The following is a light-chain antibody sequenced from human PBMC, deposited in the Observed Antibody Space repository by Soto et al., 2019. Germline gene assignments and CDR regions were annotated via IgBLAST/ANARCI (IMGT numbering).Light chain of an antibody. CDR3: QQSYGTPIT. J-gene: IGKJ5*01. CDR2: DAS. V-gene: IGKV1-39*01. CDR1: QSISTF. Sequence: DIQMSQSPSSLSASVGDRVAITCRASQSISTFLNWYQQKPGKAPKLLIYDASSLESGVPSRFSGSGSGTDFTLTITSLQPEDFATYYCQQSYGTPITFGQGTRLEI.